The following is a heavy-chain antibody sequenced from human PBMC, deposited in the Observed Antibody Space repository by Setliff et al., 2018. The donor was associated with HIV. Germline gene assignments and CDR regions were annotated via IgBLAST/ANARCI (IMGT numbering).Heavy chain of an antibody. Sequence: SETLSLTCIVSGASISSDTWSWIRQPPGKGLQWIGFIYNSEMINYNPSLKSRVTISVDTSKNQFSLKLRSVTAADTAVYYCARDIRKKGGEFWSGYYKWLGPHGHHWGQGTLVTVSS. D-gene: IGHD3-3*01. CDR2: IYNSEMI. V-gene: IGHV4-59*01. J-gene: IGHJ4*02. CDR1: GASISSDT. CDR3: ARDIRKKGGEFWSGYYKWLGPHGHH.